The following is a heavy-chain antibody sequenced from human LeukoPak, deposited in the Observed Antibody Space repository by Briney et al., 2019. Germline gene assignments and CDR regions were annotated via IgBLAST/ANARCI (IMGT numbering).Heavy chain of an antibody. V-gene: IGHV1-8*03. CDR1: GYTFTSYD. D-gene: IGHD3-3*01. CDR3: ARGVRKIFGVVIIYYFDY. J-gene: IGHJ4*02. CDR2: MNPNSGNT. Sequence: ASVKVSCKASGYTFTSYDINWVRQATGQGLEWMGWMNPNSGNTGYAQKFQGRVTITRNTSISTAYMELSSLRSEDTAVYYCARGVRKIFGVVIIYYFDYWGQGTLVTVSS.